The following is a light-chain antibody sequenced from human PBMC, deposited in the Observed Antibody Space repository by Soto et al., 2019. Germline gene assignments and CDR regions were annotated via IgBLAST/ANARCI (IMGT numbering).Light chain of an antibody. CDR3: QVWDSDSDHGV. CDR1: KLADKS. V-gene: IGLV3-21*02. CDR2: DDR. J-gene: IGLJ3*02. Sequence: SYELTQAPSVSVAPGQRARITCAGNKLADKSVHWYQQKPGQAPGLVVYDDRDRPSGVPERFSGTNSDNVAALTIFRVEAGDEADYFCQVWDSDSDHGVFGGGTKLTVL.